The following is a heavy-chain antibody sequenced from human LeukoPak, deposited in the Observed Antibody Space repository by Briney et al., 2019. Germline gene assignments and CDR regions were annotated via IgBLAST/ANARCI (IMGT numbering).Heavy chain of an antibody. J-gene: IGHJ5*02. D-gene: IGHD6-13*01. Sequence: GGSLRLSCAASGFTFSSYGMHWVRQAPGKGLEWVAFIRYDGSNKYYADSVKGRFTISRDNSKNTLYLQMNSLRAEDTAVYYCAAEGIAALNWFDPWGQGTLVTVSS. V-gene: IGHV3-30*02. CDR2: IRYDGSNK. CDR1: GFTFSSYG. CDR3: AAEGIAALNWFDP.